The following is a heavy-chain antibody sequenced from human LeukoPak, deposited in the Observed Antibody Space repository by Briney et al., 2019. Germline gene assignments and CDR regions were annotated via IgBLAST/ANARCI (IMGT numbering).Heavy chain of an antibody. CDR1: GFTFSSYW. D-gene: IGHD2-15*01. CDR3: ARARRYLGYCSGGSCYGYFDY. V-gene: IGHV3-7*01. Sequence: GGSLRLSCAASGFTFSSYWMSWVRQAPGKGLEWVANIKQDGGEKYYVDSVKGRFTISRDNAKNSLYLQMNSLRAEDTAVYYCARARRYLGYCSGGSCYGYFDYWGQGTLVTVSS. J-gene: IGHJ4*02. CDR2: IKQDGGEK.